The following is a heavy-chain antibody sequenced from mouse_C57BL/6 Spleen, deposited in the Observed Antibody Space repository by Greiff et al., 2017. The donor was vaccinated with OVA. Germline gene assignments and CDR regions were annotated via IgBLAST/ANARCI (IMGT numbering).Heavy chain of an antibody. J-gene: IGHJ4*01. Sequence: EVKVEESGGGLVKPGGSLKLSCAASGFTFSSYTMSWVRQTPEKRLEWVATISGGGGNTYYPDSVKGRFTISRDNAKNTLYLQMSSLRSEDTALYYCARSLLPYYAMDYWGQGTSVTVSS. CDR1: GFTFSSYT. D-gene: IGHD2-12*01. V-gene: IGHV5-9*01. CDR2: ISGGGGNT. CDR3: ARSLLPYYAMDY.